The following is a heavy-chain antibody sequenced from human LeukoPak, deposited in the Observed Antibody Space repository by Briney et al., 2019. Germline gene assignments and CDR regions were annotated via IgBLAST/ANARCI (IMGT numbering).Heavy chain of an antibody. V-gene: IGHV4-59*01. D-gene: IGHD3-3*01. CDR1: GGSISSYY. J-gene: IGHJ4*02. Sequence: PSETLSLTCTVSGGSISSYYWSWIRQPPGKGLEWIGYIYYSGSTNYNPSLKSRVTISVDTSKNQFSLKLSSVTAADTAVYYWARSYYDFWSGYYYFDYWGQGTLVTVSS. CDR2: IYYSGST. CDR3: ARSYYDFWSGYYYFDY.